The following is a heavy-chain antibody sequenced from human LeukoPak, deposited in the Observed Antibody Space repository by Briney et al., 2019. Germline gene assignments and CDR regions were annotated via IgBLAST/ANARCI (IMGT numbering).Heavy chain of an antibody. D-gene: IGHD6-6*01. J-gene: IGHJ4*02. CDR2: INPRGGST. CDR3: GRVWLCTRMTSSSEYVFDY. Sequence: ASVKVSCKASGHTFTSYYIHWVRQAPGQGLEWMGIINPRGGSTTYAQKFQGRVAMTRDTSTSTVYMELSSLTSEDTAIYYCGRVWLCTRMTSSSEYVFDYWGQGTLVTVSS. CDR1: GHTFTSYY. V-gene: IGHV1-46*01.